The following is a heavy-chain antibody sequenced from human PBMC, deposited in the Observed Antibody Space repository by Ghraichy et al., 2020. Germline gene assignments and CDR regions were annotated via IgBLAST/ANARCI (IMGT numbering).Heavy chain of an antibody. CDR3: ARGAAAGTGDWFDP. J-gene: IGHJ5*02. CDR2: IYHSGST. D-gene: IGHD6-13*01. V-gene: IGHV4-30-2*01. Sequence: SETLSLTCAVSGGSISSGGYSWSWIRQPPGKGLEWIGYIYHSGSTYYNPSLKSRVTISVDRSKNQFSLKLSSVTAADTAVYYCARGAAAGTGDWFDPWGQGTLVTVSS. CDR1: GGSISSGGYS.